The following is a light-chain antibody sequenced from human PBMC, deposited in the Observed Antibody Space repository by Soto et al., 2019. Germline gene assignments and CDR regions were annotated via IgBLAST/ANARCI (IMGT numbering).Light chain of an antibody. CDR2: AAS. CDR1: QSISSY. J-gene: IGKJ2*01. V-gene: IGKV1-39*01. Sequence: DIQMTQSPSSLSASVGDRVTITCRASQSISSYLNWYQQKPGKAPKLLIYAASSLQSGVPSRFSGSGSGTDFTLTISSLHPEDVATYYCQQSYSTPAFGQRTKLEIK. CDR3: QQSYSTPA.